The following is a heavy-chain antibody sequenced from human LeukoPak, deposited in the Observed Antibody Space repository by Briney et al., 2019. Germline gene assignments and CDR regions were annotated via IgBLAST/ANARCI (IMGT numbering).Heavy chain of an antibody. CDR2: IYYSGST. CDR1: GGSISSYY. D-gene: IGHD6-19*01. Sequence: SETLSLTCTVSGGSISSYYWSWIRQPPGKGLEWIGYIYYSGSTNYNPSLKSRVTISVDTSKNQFSPKLSSVTAADTAVYYCARVGSGWSRYYYYYYMDVWGKGTTVTISS. J-gene: IGHJ6*03. V-gene: IGHV4-59*01. CDR3: ARVGSGWSRYYYYYYMDV.